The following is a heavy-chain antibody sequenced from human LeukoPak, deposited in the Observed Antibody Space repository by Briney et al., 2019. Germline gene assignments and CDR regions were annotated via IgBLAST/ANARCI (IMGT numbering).Heavy chain of an antibody. Sequence: ASVKVSCKASGYIFISYGISWVRQAPGQGLEWLGWISPYNGHTNYAQKLQGRVTMTTDTSTSTAYMELRSLRSDDTAVYYCARGNFCDYWGQGTLVTVSS. CDR3: ARGNFCDY. CDR2: ISPYNGHT. J-gene: IGHJ4*02. CDR1: GYIFISYG. V-gene: IGHV1-18*01.